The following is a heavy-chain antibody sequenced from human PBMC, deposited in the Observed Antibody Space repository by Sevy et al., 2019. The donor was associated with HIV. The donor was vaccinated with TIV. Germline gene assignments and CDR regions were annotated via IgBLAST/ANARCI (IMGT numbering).Heavy chain of an antibody. V-gene: IGHV3-23*01. CDR3: AKRRVQSGLSGGGANYGMDV. J-gene: IGHJ6*02. Sequence: GESLKISCADSGFPFSSYAMSWVRQAPGRGLEWVSTLIGGGRRTYYADSVTGRFIISRDNSRNTLYLQMNSLRAEDTAIYCCAKRRVQSGLSGGGANYGMDVCGRGTTVTVSS. D-gene: IGHD2-8*02. CDR1: GFPFSSYA. CDR2: LIGGGRRT.